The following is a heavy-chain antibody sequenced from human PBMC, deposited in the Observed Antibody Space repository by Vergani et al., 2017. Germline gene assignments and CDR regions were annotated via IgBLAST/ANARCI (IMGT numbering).Heavy chain of an antibody. J-gene: IGHJ4*02. D-gene: IGHD6-13*01. CDR2: IKQDGSEK. CDR3: ARDWGLAAAGGVFDY. V-gene: IGHV3-7*01. CDR1: GFTFSSYW. Sequence: EVQLVESGGGLVQPGGSLRLSCAASGFTFSSYWMSWVRQAPGKGLEWVANIKQDGSEKYYVDSVKGRFTISRDNAKNSLYLQMNSLRAEDTAVYYCARDWGLAAAGGVFDYWGQGTLVTVSS.